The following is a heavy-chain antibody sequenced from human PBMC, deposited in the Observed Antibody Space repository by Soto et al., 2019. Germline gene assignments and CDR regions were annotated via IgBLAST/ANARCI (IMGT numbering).Heavy chain of an antibody. CDR3: ATYPTSLRWFPGYYFDY. Sequence: GGSLRLSCAASGFTFRSSAMSWVRQAPGKGLEWVSSISGSGGSTYYADSVKGRFTITRDHSKNTLYLQMNRLRAEDTAIYYCATYPTSLRWFPGYYFDYWGQGTLVTVSS. CDR1: GFTFRSSA. V-gene: IGHV3-23*01. J-gene: IGHJ4*02. D-gene: IGHD3-10*01. CDR2: ISGSGGST.